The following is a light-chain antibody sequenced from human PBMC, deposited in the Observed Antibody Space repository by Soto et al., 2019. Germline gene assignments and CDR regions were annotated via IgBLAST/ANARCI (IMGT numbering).Light chain of an antibody. CDR2: DVS. J-gene: IGLJ3*02. Sequence: QSALTQPASVSGSSGQSITISCTGTSSAVGGYNYVSWYQQHPGKAPKLMIYDVSNRPSGVSNRFSGSKSGNTASLTISGLQAEDEADYYCSSYTSSSTSWVFGGGTKLTVL. CDR3: SSYTSSSTSWV. CDR1: SSAVGGYNY. V-gene: IGLV2-14*01.